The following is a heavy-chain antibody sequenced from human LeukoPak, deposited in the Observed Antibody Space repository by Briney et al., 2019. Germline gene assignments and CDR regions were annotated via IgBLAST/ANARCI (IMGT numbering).Heavy chain of an antibody. Sequence: TSETLSLTCAVYGGSFSGYYWSWIRQPPGKGLEWIGEINHSGSTNYNPSLKSRVTISVDTSKNQFSLKLSSVTAADTAVYYCARTSGGSCDYWGQGTLVTVSS. CDR1: GGSFSGYY. V-gene: IGHV4-34*01. CDR3: ARTSGGSCDY. CDR2: INHSGST. J-gene: IGHJ4*02. D-gene: IGHD2-15*01.